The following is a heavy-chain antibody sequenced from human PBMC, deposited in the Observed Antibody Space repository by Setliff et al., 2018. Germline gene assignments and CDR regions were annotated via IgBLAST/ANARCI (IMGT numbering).Heavy chain of an antibody. CDR3: ARGYRGYYNFWSGPQGANWFDP. D-gene: IGHD3-3*01. J-gene: IGHJ5*02. CDR1: GGTFSSYA. V-gene: IGHV1-69*13. CDR2: IIPIFGTA. Sequence: ASVKVSCKASGGTFSSYAISWVRQAPGQGLEWMGGIIPIFGTANYAQKFQGRVTITADESTSTAYMELSSLRSEDTAVYYCARGYRGYYNFWSGPQGANWFDPWGQGTLVTVSS.